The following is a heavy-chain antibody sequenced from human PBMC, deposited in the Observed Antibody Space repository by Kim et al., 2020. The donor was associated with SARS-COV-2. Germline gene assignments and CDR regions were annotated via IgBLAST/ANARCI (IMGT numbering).Heavy chain of an antibody. V-gene: IGHV4-39*01. J-gene: IGHJ4*02. CDR3: ARHLGIAAAGRFDY. CDR2: IYYSGST. D-gene: IGHD6-13*01. Sequence: SETLSLTCTVSGGSISSSSYYWGWIRQPPGKGLEWIGSIYYSGSTYYNPSLKSRVTISVDTSKNQFSLKLSSVTAADTAVYYCARHLGIAAAGRFDYWGQGTLVTVSS. CDR1: GGSISSSSYY.